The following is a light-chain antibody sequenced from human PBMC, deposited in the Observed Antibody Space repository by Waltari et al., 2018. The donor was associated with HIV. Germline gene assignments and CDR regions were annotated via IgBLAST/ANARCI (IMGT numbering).Light chain of an antibody. CDR2: GNS. CDR1: SSNIGAGYD. J-gene: IGLJ3*02. V-gene: IGLV1-40*01. CDR3: QSYDSSLSGWV. Sequence: QSVLTQPPSVSGAPGQRVTISCTGSSSNIGAGYDVPWYQQLPGTAPKLLIYGNSNRPSGVPDRVSGSKSCTSASLAITGLQAEDEADYYCQSYDSSLSGWVFGGGTKLTVL.